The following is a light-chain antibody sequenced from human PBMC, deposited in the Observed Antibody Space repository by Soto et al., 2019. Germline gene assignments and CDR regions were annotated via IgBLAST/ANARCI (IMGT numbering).Light chain of an antibody. Sequence: EVGLTQSPGTLSLSPAERATLSCRASQSVSSSALAWYQQKPGQAPRLLIYGASSRATGIPDRFSGSGSGTDFTLTISRLEPEDFAVYYCQQYGSSPPTFGQGTKVDIK. J-gene: IGKJ1*01. CDR1: QSVSSSA. CDR3: QQYGSSPPT. V-gene: IGKV3-20*01. CDR2: GAS.